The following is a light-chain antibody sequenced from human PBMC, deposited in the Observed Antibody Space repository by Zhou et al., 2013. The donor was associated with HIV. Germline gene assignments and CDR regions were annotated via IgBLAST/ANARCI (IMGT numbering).Light chain of an antibody. Sequence: EVVLTQSPGTLSLSSGERVTLSCRASESITSHNLAWYQQKPGQAPRLLIYSAFKRAGGIPDRFSGSGSGTYFTLTISRLEPEDFAVYYCQQYGNSPGTFGRRDQGGNQT. J-gene: IGKJ1*01. V-gene: IGKV3-20*01. CDR1: ESITSHN. CDR2: SAF. CDR3: QQYGNSPGT.